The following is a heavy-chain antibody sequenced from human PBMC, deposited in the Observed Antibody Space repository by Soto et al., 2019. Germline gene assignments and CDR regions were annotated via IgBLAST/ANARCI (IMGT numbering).Heavy chain of an antibody. CDR1: GGPLGSYY. CDR2: VFYTGRA. V-gene: IGHV4-59*01. Sequence: SETLSLTCTVSGGPLGSYYWSWIRQPPGKGLEWIGYVFYTGRANYNASLKSRVSISLDTSNYRFSLKLSSVTAADTAVYYCATDGAGRMNTKPYYYNGMDVWGPGTTVTVSS. D-gene: IGHD3-10*01. CDR3: ATDGAGRMNTKPYYYNGMDV. J-gene: IGHJ6*02.